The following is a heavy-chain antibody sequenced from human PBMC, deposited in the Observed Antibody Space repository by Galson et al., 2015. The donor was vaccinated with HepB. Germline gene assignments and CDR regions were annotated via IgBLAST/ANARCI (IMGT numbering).Heavy chain of an antibody. V-gene: IGHV3-30-3*01. D-gene: IGHD3-16*01. CDR3: ARDPTRITFGGETGFDS. J-gene: IGHJ4*02. CDR1: GFTFSSYA. Sequence: SLRLSCAASGFTFSSYAMHWVRQAPGKGLEWVAVISYDGSTKYYSNSVKGRFTISRDNSENTLSLQMSSLRPEDTAVYYCARDPTRITFGGETGFDSWGQGTLVTVSS. CDR2: ISYDGSTK.